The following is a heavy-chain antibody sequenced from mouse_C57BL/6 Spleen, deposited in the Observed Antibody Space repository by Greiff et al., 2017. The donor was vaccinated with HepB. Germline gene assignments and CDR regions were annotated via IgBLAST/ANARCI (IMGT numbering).Heavy chain of an antibody. CDR2: INPGSGGT. J-gene: IGHJ2*01. CDR3: ARDTTVVPFDY. D-gene: IGHD1-1*01. V-gene: IGHV1-54*01. CDR1: GYAFTNYL. Sequence: LQESGAELVRPGTSVKVSCKASGYAFTNYLIEWVKQRPGQGLEWIGVINPGSGGTNYNEKFKGKATLTADKSSSTAYMQLSSLTSEDSAVYFCARDTTVVPFDYWGQGTTLTVSS.